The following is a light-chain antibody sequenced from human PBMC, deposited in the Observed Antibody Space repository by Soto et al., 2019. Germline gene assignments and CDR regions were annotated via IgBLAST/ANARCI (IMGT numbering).Light chain of an antibody. CDR3: QHHDSLRQFT. CDR1: QDIKNY. V-gene: IGKV1-33*01. J-gene: IGKJ3*01. Sequence: DIQMTQSPSSLSASVGDRVTITCQASQDIKNYLNWYQQKPGESPKILISAASNLEAGVPSRFSGSGSGTDFTFTISSLQPEDVATYYCQHHDSLRQFTFGLGPQCIS. CDR2: AAS.